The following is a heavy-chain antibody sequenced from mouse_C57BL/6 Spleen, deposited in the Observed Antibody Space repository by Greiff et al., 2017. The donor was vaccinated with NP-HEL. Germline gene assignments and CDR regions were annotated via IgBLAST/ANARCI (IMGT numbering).Heavy chain of an antibody. CDR1: GFTFSDYG. CDR3: ARGTVDWYFDV. V-gene: IGHV5-17*01. Sequence: DVKLVESGGGLVKPGGSLKLSCAASGFTFSDYGMHWVRQAPEKGLEWVAYISSGSSTIYYADTVKGRFTISRDNAKNTLFLQMTSLRSEDTAMYYCARGTVDWYFDVWGTGTTVTVSS. D-gene: IGHD1-1*01. CDR2: ISSGSSTI. J-gene: IGHJ1*03.